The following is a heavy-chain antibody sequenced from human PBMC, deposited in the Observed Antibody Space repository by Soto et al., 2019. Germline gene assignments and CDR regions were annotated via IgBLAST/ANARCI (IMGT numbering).Heavy chain of an antibody. D-gene: IGHD6-19*01. CDR1: GFNFRSFG. J-gene: IGHJ4*02. V-gene: IGHV3-30*18. CDR3: AKSDSSGWYGTYFDY. Sequence: GGSLRLSCTASGFNFRSFGMHWVRQAPGKGLEWVAIISNDGGDKYYADSVKGRFTISRDNSKNTLYLQMNSLRAEDTAVYYCAKSDSSGWYGTYFDYWGQGTLVTVSS. CDR2: ISNDGGDK.